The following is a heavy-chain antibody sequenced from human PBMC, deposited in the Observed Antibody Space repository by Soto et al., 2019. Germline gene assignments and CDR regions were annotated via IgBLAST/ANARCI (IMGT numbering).Heavy chain of an antibody. Sequence: GGSLRLSCAASGFTFSSYSMNWVRQAPGKGLEWVSYISSSSSTIYYADSVKGRFTISRDNAKNSLYLQMNSLRAEDTAVYYCARDEYYDCWSGYYSHFDYWGQGTLVTISS. D-gene: IGHD3-3*01. V-gene: IGHV3-48*04. J-gene: IGHJ4*02. CDR3: ARDEYYDCWSGYYSHFDY. CDR1: GFTFSSYS. CDR2: ISSSSSTI.